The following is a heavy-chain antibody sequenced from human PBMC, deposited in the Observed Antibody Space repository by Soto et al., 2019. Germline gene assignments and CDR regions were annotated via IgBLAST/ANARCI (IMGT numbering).Heavy chain of an antibody. CDR2: VSGYNGNT. J-gene: IGHJ4*02. Sequence: QVQLIQSGIEMKKPGASVKVSCKTSGYTFSTFGINWVRQVPGQGLEWMGWVSGYNGNTKYAQTFQDRVTMTAATAIKTAYMELRRLKSDDSAVYYCARSVRVATVCTDLGQGTLVAVSS. CDR1: GYTFSTFG. V-gene: IGHV1-18*01. D-gene: IGHD5-12*01. CDR3: ARSVRVATVCTD.